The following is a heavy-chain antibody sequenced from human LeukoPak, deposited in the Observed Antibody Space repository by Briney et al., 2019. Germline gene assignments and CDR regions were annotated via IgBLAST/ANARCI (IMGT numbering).Heavy chain of an antibody. CDR2: ISGGGGST. J-gene: IGHJ4*02. CDR3: AKFYDILTSYFDY. V-gene: IGHV3-23*01. D-gene: IGHD3-9*01. CDR1: RFSFSSYA. Sequence: PGGSLRLSCAASRFSFSSYAMSWVRQSPGKGLEWVSAISGGGGSTYYAYYTDSVKGRFTISRDNSKNTLYLQMNSLRAEDTAVYYCAKFYDILTSYFDYWGQGTLVTVSS.